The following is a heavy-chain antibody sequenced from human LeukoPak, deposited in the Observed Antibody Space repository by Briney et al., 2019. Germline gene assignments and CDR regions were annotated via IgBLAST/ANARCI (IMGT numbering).Heavy chain of an antibody. Sequence: GESLKISCKASGYNFITHWFVWVRQMPGEGPEWMGSIYLGDSDTKYSPSFEGQVTISADRSISTVYLQWSTLKASDTAMYYCAKRTGYSSAWYRGWSDPWGQGTLVTVSS. CDR2: IYLGDSDT. CDR1: GYNFITHW. J-gene: IGHJ5*02. CDR3: AKRTGYSSAWYRGWSDP. D-gene: IGHD6-19*01. V-gene: IGHV5-51*01.